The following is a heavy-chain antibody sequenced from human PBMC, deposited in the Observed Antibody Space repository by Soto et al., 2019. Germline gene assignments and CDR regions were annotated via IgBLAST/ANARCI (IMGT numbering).Heavy chain of an antibody. J-gene: IGHJ4*02. Sequence: HPGGSLRLSCAASGFTFGNYGMHWVRQAPGKGLEWVAVIWFDGNKQHYADSVKGRFTISRDNSKNTPYVQMTSLRAGDTAVYYCARGLQSLFDYWGQGTLVTVSS. CDR1: GFTFGNYG. CDR2: IWFDGNKQ. CDR3: ARGLQSLFDY. V-gene: IGHV3-33*01.